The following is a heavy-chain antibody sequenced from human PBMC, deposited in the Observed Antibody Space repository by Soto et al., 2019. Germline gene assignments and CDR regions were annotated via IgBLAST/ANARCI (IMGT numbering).Heavy chain of an antibody. CDR2: ISYDGSNK. CDR1: GFTFSSYA. V-gene: IGHV3-30-3*01. CDR3: ARDPWYSSSTSCDLGYYYGMDV. D-gene: IGHD2-2*01. Sequence: QVQLVESGGGVVQPGRSLRLSCAASGFTFSSYAMHWVRQAPGKGLEWVAVISYDGSNKYYADSVKGRFTISRDNSKNTLYLQMNSLRAEDTALYYCARDPWYSSSTSCDLGYYYGMDVWGQGTTVTLSS. J-gene: IGHJ6*02.